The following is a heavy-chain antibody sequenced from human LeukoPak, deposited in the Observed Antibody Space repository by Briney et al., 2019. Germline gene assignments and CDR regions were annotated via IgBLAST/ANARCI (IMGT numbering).Heavy chain of an antibody. CDR2: INGRSGEK. CDR3: AKGVDGGNSGTGKY. J-gene: IGHJ4*02. D-gene: IGHD4-23*01. Sequence: SGGSLRLSRAASGFTFSTYAMSWVRQAPGKGLEWVSGINGRSGEKYYADSVKGRFTISRDDAKSTLYLQMNSLRADDTAVYYCAKGVDGGNSGTGKYWGQGT. V-gene: IGHV3-23*01. CDR1: GFTFSTYA.